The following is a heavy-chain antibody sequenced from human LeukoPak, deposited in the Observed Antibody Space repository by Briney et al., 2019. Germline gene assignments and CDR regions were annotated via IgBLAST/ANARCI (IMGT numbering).Heavy chain of an antibody. CDR3: ARGGSSTVVTDYFDY. CDR2: IYSGGST. Sequence: GGSLRLSCAASGFTVSSNYMSWVRQAPGKGLEWVSVIYSGGSTYYADSVKGRFTISRDNSKNTLYLQMNSLRAEDTAVYYCARGGSSTVVTDYFDYWGQGTLVTVSS. J-gene: IGHJ4*02. CDR1: GFTVSSNY. V-gene: IGHV3-66*02. D-gene: IGHD4-23*01.